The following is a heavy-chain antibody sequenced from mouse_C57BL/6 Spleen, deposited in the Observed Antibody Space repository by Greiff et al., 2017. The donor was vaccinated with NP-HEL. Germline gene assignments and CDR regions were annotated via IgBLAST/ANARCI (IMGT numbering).Heavy chain of an antibody. V-gene: IGHV7-3*01. Sequence: EVMLVESGGGLVQPGGSLSLSCAASGFTFTDYYMSWVRQPPGKALEWLGFIRNKANGYTTEYSASVKGRFTISRDNSQSILYLQMNALRAEDSATYYCARWGYYVGYFDVWGTGTTVTVSS. CDR1: GFTFTDYY. D-gene: IGHD2-3*01. CDR3: ARWGYYVGYFDV. J-gene: IGHJ1*03. CDR2: IRNKANGYTT.